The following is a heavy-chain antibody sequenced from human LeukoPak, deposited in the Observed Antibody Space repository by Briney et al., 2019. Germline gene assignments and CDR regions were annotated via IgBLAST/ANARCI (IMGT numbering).Heavy chain of an antibody. J-gene: IGHJ3*01. CDR1: GFTLSSYW. V-gene: IGHV3-74*01. CDR2: IYSDGSGT. CDR3: ATDRAHAFDL. Sequence: PGGSLRLSCAASGFTLSSYWMHWVRQALGKGLVWVSRIYSDGSGTSYAESVKGRFTISRDNAKNTLFLQMNSLTAEDTAVYYCATDRAHAFDLWGQGTMVTVS.